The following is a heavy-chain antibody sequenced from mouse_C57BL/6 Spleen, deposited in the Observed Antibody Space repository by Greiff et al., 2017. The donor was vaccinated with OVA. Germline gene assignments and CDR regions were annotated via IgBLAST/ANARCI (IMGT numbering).Heavy chain of an antibody. CDR3: ARHGAQATWDYAMDY. CDR2: IWSDGST. J-gene: IGHJ4*01. Sequence: QVQLKESGPGLVAPSQSLSITCTVSGFSLTSYGVHWVRQPPGKGLEWLVVIWSDGSTTYNSALKSRLSISKDNSKSQVFLKMNSLQTDDTAMYYCARHGAQATWDYAMDYWGQGTSVTVSS. CDR1: GFSLTSYG. D-gene: IGHD3-2*02. V-gene: IGHV2-6-1*01.